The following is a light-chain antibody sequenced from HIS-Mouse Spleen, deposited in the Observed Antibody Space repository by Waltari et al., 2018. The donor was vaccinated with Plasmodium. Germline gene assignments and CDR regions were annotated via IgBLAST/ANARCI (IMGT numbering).Light chain of an antibody. V-gene: IGLV3-10*01. CDR1: ALPKKY. CDR2: EDS. CDR3: YSTDSSGNHRV. J-gene: IGLJ3*02. Sequence: SYELTQPPSVSVSPGQTARITCSGDALPKKYAYWYQQKSGQAPVLVIYEDSKRPSGLPEGFSGSSSGTMATLTISGAQVGDEADYYCYSTDSSGNHRVFGGGTKLTVL.